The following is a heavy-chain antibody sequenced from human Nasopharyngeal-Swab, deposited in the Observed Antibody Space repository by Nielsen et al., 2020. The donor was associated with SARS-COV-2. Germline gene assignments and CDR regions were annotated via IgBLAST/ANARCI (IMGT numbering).Heavy chain of an antibody. V-gene: IGHV3-23*01. CDR1: GFIFSSYT. J-gene: IGHJ4*02. CDR2: ISGGGST. D-gene: IGHD3-16*02. CDR3: ASEVGGSYRDFDY. Sequence: GESLKISCVGSGFIFSSYTMHWVRQAPGKGLEWVSAISGGGSTFYAEPVRGRFTVSRENFRKTLYLEMNSLRVEDTALYYCASEVGGSYRDFDYWGQGTLVTVSS.